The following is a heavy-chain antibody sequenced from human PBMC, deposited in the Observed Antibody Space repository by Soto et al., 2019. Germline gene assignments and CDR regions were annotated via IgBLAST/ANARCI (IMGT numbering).Heavy chain of an antibody. D-gene: IGHD6-19*01. CDR2: INPTTGNT. CDR3: ARDKIPFNVHVALAKVAAY. Sequence: QVQLVQSGADVKEPGASVTLSCQASGYSFMSFYIHWMRQAPGQSLECTGMINPTTGNTGDAQKFQGRVTMTRGTSANKVYVVMVGLTSDETAMYYCARDKIPFNVHVALAKVAAYWGQGALVTVSS. J-gene: IGHJ4*02. V-gene: IGHV1-46*01. CDR1: GYSFMSFY.